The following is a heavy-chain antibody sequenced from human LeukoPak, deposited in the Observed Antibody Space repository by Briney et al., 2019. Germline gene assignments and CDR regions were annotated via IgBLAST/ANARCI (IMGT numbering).Heavy chain of an antibody. V-gene: IGHV3-48*01. CDR1: GFTFSIYN. CDR3: ARDGYCSSGSCHPFDY. Sequence: QTGGSLRLSCAASGFTFSIYNMNWVRQAPGKGLEWVSYISRSSNTTYYADSVKGRFTISRDNAKNSLYLQMNSLRVEDTAVYYCARDGYCSSGSCHPFDYWGQGTLVTVSS. D-gene: IGHD2-15*01. J-gene: IGHJ4*02. CDR2: ISRSSNTT.